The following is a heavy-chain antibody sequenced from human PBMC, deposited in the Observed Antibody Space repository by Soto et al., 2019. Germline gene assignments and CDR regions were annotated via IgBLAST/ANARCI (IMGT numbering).Heavy chain of an antibody. V-gene: IGHV4-59*01. Sequence: TSETLSLTCTVSGGSISSYYWSWIRQPPGKGLEWIGYIYYSGSTNYNPSLKSRVTISVDTSKNQFSLKLSSVTAADTAVYYCARVKTGWLGRYYFDYWGQGTLVTVSS. J-gene: IGHJ4*02. CDR2: IYYSGST. D-gene: IGHD5-12*01. CDR1: GGSISSYY. CDR3: ARVKTGWLGRYYFDY.